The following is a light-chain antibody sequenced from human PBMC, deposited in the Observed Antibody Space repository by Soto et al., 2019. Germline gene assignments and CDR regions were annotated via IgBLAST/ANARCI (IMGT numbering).Light chain of an antibody. V-gene: IGKV1-5*03. CDR2: EAS. CDR3: QQYNGYWT. J-gene: IGKJ1*01. CDR1: QSISDS. Sequence: DIQMTQSPSTLSASVGDRVTITCRASQSISDSLAWYQQKPGKAPKLLIYEASNLKSGVPSRFSGSGSGTEYILTISSLQPDDFASYYCQQYNGYWTFGQGTKVEIK.